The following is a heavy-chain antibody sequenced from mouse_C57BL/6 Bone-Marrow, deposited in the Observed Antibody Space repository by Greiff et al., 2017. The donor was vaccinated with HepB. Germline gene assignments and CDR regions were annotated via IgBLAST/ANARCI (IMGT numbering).Heavy chain of an antibody. CDR2: IRSKSNNYAT. D-gene: IGHD2-2*01. V-gene: IGHV10-1*01. J-gene: IGHJ3*01. Sequence: EVQLQQSGGGLVQPKGSLKLSCAASGFSFNTYAMNWVRQAPGKGLEWVARIRSKSNNYATYYADSVKDRFTISRDDSESMLYLQMNNLKTEDTAMYYCVRQGMVTTFAYWGQGTLVTVSA. CDR3: VRQGMVTTFAY. CDR1: GFSFNTYA.